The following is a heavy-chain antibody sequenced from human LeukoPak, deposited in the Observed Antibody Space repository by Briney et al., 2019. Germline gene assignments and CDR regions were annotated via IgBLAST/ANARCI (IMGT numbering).Heavy chain of an antibody. D-gene: IGHD3-22*01. V-gene: IGHV3-30-3*01. J-gene: IGHJ4*02. CDR3: ARSYDSSGHYHFDY. Sequence: GGSLRLSCVASGFSSSAYAMHWVRQAPGKGLEWVAVISYDGSNKYFADSVKGRFTVSRDNSRNTLYLQMNSLRAEDTAVYYCARSYDSSGHYHFDYWGQGTLVTVSS. CDR1: GFSSSAYA. CDR2: ISYDGSNK.